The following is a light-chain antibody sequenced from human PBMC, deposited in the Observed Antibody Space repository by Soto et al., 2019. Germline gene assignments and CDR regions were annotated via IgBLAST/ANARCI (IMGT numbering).Light chain of an antibody. CDR1: QRVTSSS. V-gene: IGKV3-20*01. CDR3: QQYGSSPLT. Sequence: EIVLTQSPGTLSLSPGERATLSCRASQRVTSSSLAWYQQKPGQAPRLVIYAASSRATGIPDRFSGSGSGTDFTLTISRLEPEDFAVYYCQQYGSSPLTFGGGTKVEIK. CDR2: AAS. J-gene: IGKJ4*01.